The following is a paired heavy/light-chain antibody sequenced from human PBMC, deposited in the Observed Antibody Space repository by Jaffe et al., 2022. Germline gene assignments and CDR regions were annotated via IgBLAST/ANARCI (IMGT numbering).Heavy chain of an antibody. J-gene: IGHJ6*03. Sequence: QVQLQESGPGLVKPSETLSLTCAVSGYSISSGYYWGWIRQPPGKGLEWIGSIYHSGSTYYNPSLKSRVTISVDTSKNQFSLKLSSVTAADTAVYYCARDKYYDSSGYYKLLTYYYYMDVWGKGTTVTVSS. CDR1: GYSISSGYY. V-gene: IGHV4-38-2*02. CDR3: ARDKYYDSSGYYKLLTYYYYMDV. CDR2: IYHSGST. D-gene: IGHD3-22*01.
Light chain of an antibody. V-gene: IGKV1-12*01. CDR2: AAS. J-gene: IGKJ4*01. Sequence: DIQMTQSPSSVSASVGDRVTITCRASQGISSWLAWYQQKPGKAPKLLIYAASSLQSGVPSRFSGSGSGTDFTLTISSLQPEDFATYYCQQANSFPITFGGGTKVEIK. CDR1: QGISSW. CDR3: QQANSFPIT.